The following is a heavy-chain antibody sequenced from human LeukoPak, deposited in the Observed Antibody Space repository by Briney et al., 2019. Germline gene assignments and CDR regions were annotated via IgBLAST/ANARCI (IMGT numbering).Heavy chain of an antibody. J-gene: IGHJ3*01. V-gene: IGHV1-46*01. Sequence: GASVKVSCKASGYTFTNYGISWVRQAPGQGLEWMGVIFPGGGVTEYAQKFQGRVTVTRDTSTRTVYMELSSLRSDDTAMYYCAREHPDYHGFDFWGQGTMASVSS. CDR3: AREHPDYHGFDF. CDR2: IFPGGGVT. D-gene: IGHD4-11*01. CDR1: GYTFTNYG.